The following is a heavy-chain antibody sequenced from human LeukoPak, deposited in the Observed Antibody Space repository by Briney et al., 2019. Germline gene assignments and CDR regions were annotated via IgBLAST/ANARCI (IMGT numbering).Heavy chain of an antibody. CDR2: INPSGGST. CDR1: GYTFTSYY. Sequence: GASVKVSCKASGYTFTSYYMHWVRQAPGQGLEWMGIINPSGGSTSYAQKFQGRVTMTRDMSTSTVYMELSSLRSEDTAVYYCARDSRRFLEWPLNWFDPWGQGTLVTVSS. CDR3: ARDSRRFLEWPLNWFDP. J-gene: IGHJ5*02. D-gene: IGHD3-3*01. V-gene: IGHV1-46*01.